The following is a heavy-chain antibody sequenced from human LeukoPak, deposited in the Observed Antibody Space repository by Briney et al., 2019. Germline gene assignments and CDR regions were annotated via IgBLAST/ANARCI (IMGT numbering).Heavy chain of an antibody. Sequence: ASVKVSCKASGYSFTSYGISWVRQAPGQGPEWMGWISPYSGNTNLAQKFQGRVTMTTHTSTSTAYMELRSLRSDDTAVYYCARGNYDSSGYYFDYWGQGTLVTVSS. CDR1: GYSFTSYG. CDR3: ARGNYDSSGYYFDY. CDR2: ISPYSGNT. D-gene: IGHD3-22*01. J-gene: IGHJ4*02. V-gene: IGHV1-18*01.